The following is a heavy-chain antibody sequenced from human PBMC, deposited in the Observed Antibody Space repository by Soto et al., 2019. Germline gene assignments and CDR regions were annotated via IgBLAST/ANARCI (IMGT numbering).Heavy chain of an antibody. J-gene: IGHJ4*02. D-gene: IGHD6-13*01. V-gene: IGHV1-8*01. Sequence: QVQLVQSGAEVKKPGASVKVSCKASGYTFTSYDINWVRQATGQGLEWMGWMNPNSGNTGYAQKFQGRVTMTRNTSISTAYRELSSLRSEDTAVYYCASLPGAAAGTPYWGQGTLVTVSS. CDR3: ASLPGAAAGTPY. CDR2: MNPNSGNT. CDR1: GYTFTSYD.